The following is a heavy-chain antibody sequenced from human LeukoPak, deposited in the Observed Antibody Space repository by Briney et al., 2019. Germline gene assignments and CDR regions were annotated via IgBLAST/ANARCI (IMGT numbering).Heavy chain of an antibody. CDR1: GFSFSDYA. J-gene: IGHJ4*02. V-gene: IGHV4-34*01. D-gene: IGHD1-26*01. CDR3: ARAREGATIDY. CDR2: VNPSGST. Sequence: GSLRLSCAASGFSFSDYAISWIRQPPGKGLAWIADVNPSGSTNYNPSLKSRVIISVDTSKNQFSLKLSSVTDADTAVYYCARAREGATIDYWGQGTLVTVSS.